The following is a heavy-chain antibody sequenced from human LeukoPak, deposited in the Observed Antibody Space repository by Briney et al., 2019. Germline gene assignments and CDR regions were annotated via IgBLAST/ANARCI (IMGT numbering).Heavy chain of an antibody. D-gene: IGHD3-10*01. V-gene: IGHV3-9*01. Sequence: GGSLRLSCAASGFSFEEYAMHWVRQAPWKGLEWVSGISWNSGSIGYADSVKGRFTISRDNAKNSLYLQMHSLRAEDTALYYCAKAGRFGEYMDVWGKGTTVTVSS. J-gene: IGHJ6*03. CDR2: ISWNSGSI. CDR1: GFSFEEYA. CDR3: AKAGRFGEYMDV.